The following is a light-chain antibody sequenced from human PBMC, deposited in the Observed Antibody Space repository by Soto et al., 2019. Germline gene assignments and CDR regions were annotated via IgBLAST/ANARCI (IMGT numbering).Light chain of an antibody. CDR1: QSVSNNY. CDR2: GAS. Sequence: EIVLTQSPGTLSLSPGERATLSCRASQSVSNNYLAWYQQKPGQAPRLLIYGASNRATGIPDRFSGSGSGTDFTLTISRLEPEDFGVYYCQQYNNWPTFGQGTKVDIK. V-gene: IGKV3-20*01. CDR3: QQYNNWPT. J-gene: IGKJ1*01.